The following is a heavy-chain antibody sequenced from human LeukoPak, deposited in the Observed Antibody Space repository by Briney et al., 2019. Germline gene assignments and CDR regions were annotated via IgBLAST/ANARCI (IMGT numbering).Heavy chain of an antibody. CDR3: AKTDDGGYGSGSPDY. V-gene: IGHV3-30*02. CDR1: GFTFSNYW. CDR2: IRYDGSNK. J-gene: IGHJ4*02. D-gene: IGHD3-10*01. Sequence: GESLRLSCAASGFTFSNYWMTWVRQAPGKGLEWVAFIRYDGSNKYYADSVKGRFTISRDNSKNTLYLQMNSLRAEDTAVYYCAKTDDGGYGSGSPDYWGQGTLVTVSS.